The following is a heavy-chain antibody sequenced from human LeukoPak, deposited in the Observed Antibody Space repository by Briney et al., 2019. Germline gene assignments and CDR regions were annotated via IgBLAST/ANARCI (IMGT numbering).Heavy chain of an antibody. CDR1: GGTFSSYA. CDR3: ASTKSDFWSGLGAFDI. V-gene: IGHV1-69*05. J-gene: IGHJ3*02. D-gene: IGHD3-3*01. CDR2: IIPIFGTA. Sequence: SVKVSCKASGGTFSSYAISWVRQAPGQGLEWMGGIIPIFGTANYAQKFQGRVTITTDESTSTAYMELSSLRSEDTAVYYCASTKSDFWSGLGAFDIWGQGTMVTVSS.